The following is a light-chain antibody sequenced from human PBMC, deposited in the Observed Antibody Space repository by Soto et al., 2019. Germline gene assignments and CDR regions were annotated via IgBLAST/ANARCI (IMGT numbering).Light chain of an antibody. CDR3: QQYGNLPLS. Sequence: DNQMTQSPSSLSAFVGDRVTITCQASQDINIYLNWYQQKPGKAPKLLIYDASNLATGVPSKFSGGGSETDFTFTITSLQPEDIATYYCQQYGNLPLSFGGGTKVEIK. J-gene: IGKJ4*01. V-gene: IGKV1-33*01. CDR2: DAS. CDR1: QDINIY.